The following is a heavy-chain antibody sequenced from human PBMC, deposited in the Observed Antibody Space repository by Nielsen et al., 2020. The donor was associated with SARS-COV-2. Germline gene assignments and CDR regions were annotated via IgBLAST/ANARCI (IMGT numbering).Heavy chain of an antibody. D-gene: IGHD2-21*01. CDR3: ARVDSTRVFAILHWFDP. CDR1: GFTFSNAW. V-gene: IGHV3-7*03. CDR2: INPDGTEK. J-gene: IGHJ5*02. Sequence: GGSLRLSCAASGFTFSNAWMSWVRQAPGKGLEWVANINPDGTEKNYVDSVKGRFTISRDNAKNSLSLQMSTLRVEDTAVYYCARVDSTRVFAILHWFDPWGQGTLVTVSS.